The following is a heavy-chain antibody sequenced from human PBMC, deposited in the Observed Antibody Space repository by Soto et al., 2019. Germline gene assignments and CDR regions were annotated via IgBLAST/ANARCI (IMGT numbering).Heavy chain of an antibody. D-gene: IGHD1-1*01. J-gene: IGHJ4*02. Sequence: SETLSLTCNVSGGSISKFYWAWIRKTAGNGLEWMGRVYATGTTDYNPSLRSRVAMSVDISKKTFSLRLSSVTAADTAVYYCARATGTLRSRNCDYWGQGSLVTVSS. V-gene: IGHV4-4*07. CDR1: GGSISKFY. CDR2: VYATGTT. CDR3: ARATGTLRSRNCDY.